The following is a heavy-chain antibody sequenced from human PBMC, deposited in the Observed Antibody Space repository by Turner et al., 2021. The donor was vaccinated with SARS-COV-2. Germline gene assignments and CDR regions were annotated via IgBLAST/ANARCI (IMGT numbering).Heavy chain of an antibody. J-gene: IGHJ4*02. D-gene: IGHD2-8*01. CDR1: GYTFTSYD. Sequence: VQLVQSAAEVKKHGASVMVCCKASGYTFTSYDINWVRQATGQGLEWMAGMNPNSGNPGYAQKFQGRVTTTRNTSISTAYMELSSLRSEDTAVYYCAKVGDVLMVYAMTTPPDYWGQGTLVTVSS. CDR2: MNPNSGNP. CDR3: AKVGDVLMVYAMTTPPDY. V-gene: IGHV1-8*01.